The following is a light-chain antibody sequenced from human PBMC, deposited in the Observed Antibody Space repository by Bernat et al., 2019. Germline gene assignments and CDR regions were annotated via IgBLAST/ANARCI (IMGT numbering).Light chain of an antibody. Sequence: EIVLTQSPATLSLSPGERATLSCRASQSVDIYLAWYQQKPGQAPRLLIYDASNRATGIPARFSGSGSGTDFTLSISSLEPEDFAVYYCHQRSKWPRTFGQGTKVEIK. CDR1: QSVDIY. CDR3: HQRSKWPRT. CDR2: DAS. V-gene: IGKV3-11*01. J-gene: IGKJ1*01.